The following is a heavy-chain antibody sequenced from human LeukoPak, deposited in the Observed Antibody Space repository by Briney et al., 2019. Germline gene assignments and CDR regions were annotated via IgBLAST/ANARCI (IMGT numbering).Heavy chain of an antibody. D-gene: IGHD6-13*01. CDR2: TSGSGGST. V-gene: IGHV3-23*01. Sequence: GGSLRLSCAASGFTFSSYAMSWVRQAPGKGLEWVSATSGSGGSTYYADFVKGRFTISRDNSKNTLYLQMNSLKAEDTAVYYCAKGPAAGTWYYYYMDVWGKGTTVTVSS. CDR1: GFTFSSYA. CDR3: AKGPAAGTWYYYYMDV. J-gene: IGHJ6*03.